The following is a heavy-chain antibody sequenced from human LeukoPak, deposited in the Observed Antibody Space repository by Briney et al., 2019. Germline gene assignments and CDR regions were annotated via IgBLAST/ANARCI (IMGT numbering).Heavy chain of an antibody. D-gene: IGHD6-13*01. CDR1: GGSISSYY. J-gene: IGHJ5*02. V-gene: IGHV4-59*08. CDR3: ARAYSSSWYWNWFDP. Sequence: MSSETLSLTCTVSGGSISSYYWSWIRQPPGKGLEWIGYIYYSGSTNYNPSLKSRVTISVDTSKNQFSLKVSSVSAADTAVYYCARAYSSSWYWNWFDPWGQGTLVTVSS. CDR2: IYYSGST.